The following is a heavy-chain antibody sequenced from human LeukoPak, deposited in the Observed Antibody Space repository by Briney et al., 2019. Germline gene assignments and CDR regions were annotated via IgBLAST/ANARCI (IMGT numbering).Heavy chain of an antibody. V-gene: IGHV4-34*09. CDR3: ARTTVPAAMFYFDY. CDR2: IYYSGST. J-gene: IGHJ4*02. D-gene: IGHD2-2*01. Sequence: SETLSLTCAVYGGSFSGYYWSWIRQPPGKGLEWIGYIYYSGSTYYNPSLKSRVTISVDTSKNQFSLKLSSVTAADTAVYYCARTTVPAAMFYFDYWGQGTLVTVSS. CDR1: GGSFSGYY.